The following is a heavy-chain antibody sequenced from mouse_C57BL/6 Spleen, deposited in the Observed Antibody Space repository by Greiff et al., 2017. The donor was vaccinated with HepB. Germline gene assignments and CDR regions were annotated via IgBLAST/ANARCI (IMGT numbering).Heavy chain of an antibody. CDR2: IDPENGDT. J-gene: IGHJ2*01. D-gene: IGHD1-1*01. V-gene: IGHV14-4*01. Sequence: VQLKESGAELVRPGASVKLSCTASGFNIKDDYMHWVKQRPEQGLEWIGWIDPENGDTEYASKFQGKATITADTSSNTAYLQLSSLTSDDTAVYYCTTSSYYGSSYDYWGQGTTLTVSS. CDR3: TTSSYYGSSYDY. CDR1: GFNIKDDY.